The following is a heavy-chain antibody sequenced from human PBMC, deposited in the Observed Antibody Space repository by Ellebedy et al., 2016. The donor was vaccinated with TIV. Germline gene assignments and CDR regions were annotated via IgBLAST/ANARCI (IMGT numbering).Heavy chain of an antibody. CDR2: INSEGSST. CDR1: GFTFSRNT. Sequence: GESLKISCAASGFTFSRNTMNWVRQAPGKGLVWVSHINSEGSSTTYADSVKGRFIISRDNAKNMLFLQMDSLRAEDTALYYCARGGGHCSGGSCYSFPDYWGLGTLVTVSS. D-gene: IGHD2-15*01. V-gene: IGHV3-74*01. CDR3: ARGGGHCSGGSCYSFPDY. J-gene: IGHJ4*02.